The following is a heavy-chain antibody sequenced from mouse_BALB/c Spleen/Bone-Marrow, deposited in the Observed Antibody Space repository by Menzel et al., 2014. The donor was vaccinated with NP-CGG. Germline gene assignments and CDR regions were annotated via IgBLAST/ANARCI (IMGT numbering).Heavy chain of an antibody. D-gene: IGHD2-1*01. Sequence: EVQRVESGAELVKPGASVKLSCTASGFNIKDTYMHWAKQRPEQGLEWIGRIYPANGDTKYDPKFQGKATITADTSSNTAYLQLSSLTSEDTAVYYCARYGNGLMDYWGQGTSVTVSS. CDR1: GFNIKDTY. CDR2: IYPANGDT. CDR3: ARYGNGLMDY. J-gene: IGHJ4*01. V-gene: IGHV14-3*02.